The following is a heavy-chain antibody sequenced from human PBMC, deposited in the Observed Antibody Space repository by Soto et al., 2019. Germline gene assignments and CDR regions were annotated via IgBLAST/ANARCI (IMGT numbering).Heavy chain of an antibody. Sequence: HVESLTISCKVSGYSFTSYWIVWVLQMPGKGLEWMGIIYPGDSDTRYSPSFQGQVTISADKSISTAYLQWSSLKASDTAMYYCARPPLFGVDSYYYYGMDVWGQGTTVTVSS. D-gene: IGHD2-21*01. CDR3: ARPPLFGVDSYYYYGMDV. J-gene: IGHJ6*01. CDR2: IYPGDSDT. V-gene: IGHV5-51*01. CDR1: GYSFTSYW.